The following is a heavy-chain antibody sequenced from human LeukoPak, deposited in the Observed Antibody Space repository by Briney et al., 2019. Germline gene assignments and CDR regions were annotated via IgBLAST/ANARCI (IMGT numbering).Heavy chain of an antibody. CDR1: GFTFSNYG. V-gene: IGHV3-30*03. Sequence: PGGSLRLSCAASGFTFSNYGIHWVRQAPGKGLEWVAVISYDGSNQYYADSLKGRFTISRDNSKNTLYLQMNSLRAEDTAVYYCARDISGSYSFDYWGQGTLVTVSS. J-gene: IGHJ4*02. CDR3: ARDISGSYSFDY. D-gene: IGHD1-26*01. CDR2: ISYDGSNQ.